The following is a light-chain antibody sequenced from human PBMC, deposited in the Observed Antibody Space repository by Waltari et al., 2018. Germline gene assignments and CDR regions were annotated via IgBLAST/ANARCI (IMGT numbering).Light chain of an antibody. V-gene: IGLV2-23*02. Sequence: QSALTQPTSVSGSPAQSITISCTGTRSNIGYYTLVSWYQHLQGKAPKVMISEVTKRPSGVSNRFSGSKSGNTASLTISGVQAEDEGHYYCCSYAGSGTWVFGGGTKLTVL. J-gene: IGLJ3*02. CDR1: RSNIGYYTL. CDR3: CSYAGSGTWV. CDR2: EVT.